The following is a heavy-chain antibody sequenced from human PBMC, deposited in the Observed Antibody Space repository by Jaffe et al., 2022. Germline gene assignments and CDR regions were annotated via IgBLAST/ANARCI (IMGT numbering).Heavy chain of an antibody. CDR1: GFTFSSYW. Sequence: EVQLVESGGGLVQPGGSLRLSCAASGFTFSSYWMHWVRQAPGKGLVWVSRINSDGSSTSYADSVKGRFTISRDNAKNTLYLQMNSLRAEDTAVYYCARVTAAANTDYYMDVWGKGTTVTVSS. V-gene: IGHV3-74*01. CDR2: INSDGSST. CDR3: ARVTAAANTDYYMDV. D-gene: IGHD6-13*01. J-gene: IGHJ6*03.